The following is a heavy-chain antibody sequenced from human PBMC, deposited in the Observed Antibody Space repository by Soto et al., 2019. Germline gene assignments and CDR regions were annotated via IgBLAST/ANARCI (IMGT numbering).Heavy chain of an antibody. CDR1: GGTFSTYS. J-gene: IGHJ3*02. Sequence: QVQLVQSGAEVKKPGSSVKVSCKDSGGTFSTYSMFWVRQAPGQGLEWMGRIIPMLGVRNYALRFQDRVTIIADKSTATVHMELSSLRSEDTALYYCTIGSWSGEVFDIWGQGTRVTVSS. CDR2: IIPMLGVR. D-gene: IGHD2-21*01. V-gene: IGHV1-69*02. CDR3: TIGSWSGEVFDI.